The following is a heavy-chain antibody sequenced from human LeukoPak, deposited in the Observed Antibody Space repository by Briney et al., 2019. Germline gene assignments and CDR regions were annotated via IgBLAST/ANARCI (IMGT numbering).Heavy chain of an antibody. J-gene: IGHJ4*02. CDR2: IYHSGST. V-gene: IGHV4-38-2*01. CDR1: GNSISSTYY. Sequence: ETLSLTCAVSGNSISSTYYWGWIRQPPGKGLEWIGNIYHSGSTYYNPSLKSRVTIPIDTSKNQFSLKLNSVTAADTAVYYCARSVAGNFDYWGQGTLVTVSS. D-gene: IGHD6-19*01. CDR3: ARSVAGNFDY.